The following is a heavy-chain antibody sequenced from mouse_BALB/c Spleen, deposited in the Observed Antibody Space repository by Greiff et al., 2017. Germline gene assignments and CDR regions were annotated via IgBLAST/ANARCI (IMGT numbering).Heavy chain of an antibody. Sequence: EVQLVESGGGLVKPGGSLKLSCAASGFTFSSYTMSWVRQTPEKRLEWVATISSGGSYTYYPDSVKGRFTISRDNAKNTLYLQMSSLKSEDTAMYYCTREGGTTVVARYAMDYWGQGTSVAVSS. J-gene: IGHJ4*01. CDR2: ISSGGSYT. CDR1: GFTFSSYT. D-gene: IGHD1-1*01. V-gene: IGHV5-6-4*01. CDR3: TREGGTTVVARYAMDY.